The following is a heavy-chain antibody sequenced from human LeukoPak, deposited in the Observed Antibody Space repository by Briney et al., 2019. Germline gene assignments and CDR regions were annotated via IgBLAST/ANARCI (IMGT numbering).Heavy chain of an antibody. Sequence: GGSLRLSCAASGFAFSSYEMNWVRQAPGKGLEWISYISRSGSTISYADSVKGRFNISRDNAKNSLYLQMNSLRAEDTAVYYCARPYTAYAVDYWGQGTLVTVSS. CDR1: GFAFSSYE. V-gene: IGHV3-48*03. CDR3: ARPYTAYAVDY. CDR2: ISRSGSTI. D-gene: IGHD5-12*01. J-gene: IGHJ4*02.